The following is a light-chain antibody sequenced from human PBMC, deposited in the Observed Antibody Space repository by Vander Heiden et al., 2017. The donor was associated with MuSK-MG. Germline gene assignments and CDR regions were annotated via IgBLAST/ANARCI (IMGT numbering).Light chain of an antibody. CDR3: CSYAGSSSWV. CDR1: SSDVGSYNL. Sequence: QPALTQLAPVSGPLGQPIPTPCTGTSSDVGSYNLVSWYQQHPGNAPKLMIYEVSKRPSGVSNRFSGSKSGTTASLTISGLQAEDEADYYCCSYAGSSSWVFGGGTKLTVL. J-gene: IGLJ3*02. V-gene: IGLV2-23*02. CDR2: EVS.